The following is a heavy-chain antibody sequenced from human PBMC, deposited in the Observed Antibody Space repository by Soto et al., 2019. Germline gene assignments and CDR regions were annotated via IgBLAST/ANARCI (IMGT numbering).Heavy chain of an antibody. CDR3: VKDRNVDY. J-gene: IGHJ4*02. Sequence: GGSLRLSCSASGFPFSTLAMHWVRQAPGKGLEYVSSISHDGRPTYYTDSVKGRFTISRDNSKNSLYLQMSGLRADDTAVYYCVKDRNVDYWGLGTLVTSPQ. V-gene: IGHV3-64D*08. CDR2: ISHDGRPT. CDR1: GFPFSTLA. D-gene: IGHD1-1*01.